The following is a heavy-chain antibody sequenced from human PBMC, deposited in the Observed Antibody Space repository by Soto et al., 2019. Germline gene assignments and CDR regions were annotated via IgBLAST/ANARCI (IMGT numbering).Heavy chain of an antibody. J-gene: IGHJ4*02. CDR3: AKDLYYDSSGYSDY. V-gene: IGHV3-23*01. CDR2: ISGGGSNT. CDR1: GFTFSNYA. Sequence: PGGSLRLSCAASGFTFSNYAMGWVRQVPRKGLEWVSSISGGGSNTYDADSVKGRFTISRDTSKSTLYLEMNNLRAEDTAVYYCAKDLYYDSSGYSDYWGQGTLVTVSS. D-gene: IGHD3-22*01.